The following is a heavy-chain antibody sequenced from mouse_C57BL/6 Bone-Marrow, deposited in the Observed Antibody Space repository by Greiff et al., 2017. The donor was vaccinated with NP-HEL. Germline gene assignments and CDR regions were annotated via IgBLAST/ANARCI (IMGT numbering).Heavy chain of an antibody. CDR1: GFSFNTYA. J-gene: IGHJ3*01. CDR2: IRSKSNNYAT. Sequence: GGGLVQPKGSLKLSCAASGFSFNTYAMNWVRQAPGKGLEWVARIRSKSNNYATYYADSVRDRFTISRDDSESMLYLQMNNLKTEDTAMYYCVRNFWFAYWGQGTLVTVSA. V-gene: IGHV10-1*01. CDR3: VRNFWFAY.